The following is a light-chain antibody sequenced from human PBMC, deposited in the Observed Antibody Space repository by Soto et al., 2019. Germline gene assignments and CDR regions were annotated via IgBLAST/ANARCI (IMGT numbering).Light chain of an antibody. CDR2: DAS. CDR3: QHYNSYPWT. CDR1: QSISSW. Sequence: DIQMTQSPSTLSASVGDRVTITCRASQSISSWLAWYQQKPGKAPKRLIYDASSLESGVPSRFSGSGSWTEFTLTIRSLQTDDFATYYCQHYNSYPWTFGQGTKVEIK. J-gene: IGKJ1*01. V-gene: IGKV1-5*01.